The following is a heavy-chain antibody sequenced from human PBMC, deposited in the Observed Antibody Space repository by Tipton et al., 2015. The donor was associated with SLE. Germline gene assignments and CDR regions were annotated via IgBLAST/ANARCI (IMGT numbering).Heavy chain of an antibody. CDR2: IYYSGTT. CDR3: ASARDHWLVYDY. J-gene: IGHJ4*02. CDR1: GDSIISSY. Sequence: TLSLTCTVSGDSIISSYWSWIRQPPGKGLEWIGYIYYSGTTNYNPSLKSRVTISVDTSKNQVSLKLSSVTAADTAVYYCASARDHWLVYDYWVQGTLVPVSS. V-gene: IGHV4-59*01. D-gene: IGHD6-19*01.